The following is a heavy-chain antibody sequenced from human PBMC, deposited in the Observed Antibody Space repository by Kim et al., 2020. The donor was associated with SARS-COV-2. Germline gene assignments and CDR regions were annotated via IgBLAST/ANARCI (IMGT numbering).Heavy chain of an antibody. CDR3: ARTSGNSLDV. Sequence: GGSLRLSCAASGFTFSSYAMHWVRRAPGKGLEWVAVISYDGSNKYYADSVKGRFTISRDNSKNTLYLQMNSLRAEDTAVYYCARTSGNSLDVWGQGTTVTVSS. V-gene: IGHV3-30-3*01. D-gene: IGHD5-18*01. J-gene: IGHJ6*02. CDR2: ISYDGSNK. CDR1: GFTFSSYA.